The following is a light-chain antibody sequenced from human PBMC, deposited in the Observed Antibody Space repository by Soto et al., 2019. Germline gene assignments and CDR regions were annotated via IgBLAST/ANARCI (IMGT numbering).Light chain of an antibody. CDR3: QSYDSSLRGYV. CDR1: SSNIGAGYD. J-gene: IGLJ1*01. V-gene: IGLV1-40*01. CDR2: GNY. Sequence: QSALTQPPSVSVAPGQGVTISCTGSSSNIGAGYDVHWYQHLPGTAPKLLIYGNYNRPSGVPDRFSGSKSGTSASLAITGLQAEDEADFYCQSYDSSLRGYVFGTGTKVTVL.